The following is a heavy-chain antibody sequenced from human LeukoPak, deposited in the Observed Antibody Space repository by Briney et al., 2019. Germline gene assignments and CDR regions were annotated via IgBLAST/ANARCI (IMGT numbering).Heavy chain of an antibody. CDR3: AKDLTYGSSGQSDY. CDR2: ISGSGGTI. J-gene: IGHJ4*02. V-gene: IGHV3-23*01. D-gene: IGHD6-19*01. Sequence: GGSLRLSCAASGLSFNSYAMSWVRQAPGKGLEWVSGISGSGGTIYYADSVKGRFTISRDNSKNTLFLQMNSPRAEDTAVYYCAKDLTYGSSGQSDYWGQGTLVTVSS. CDR1: GLSFNSYA.